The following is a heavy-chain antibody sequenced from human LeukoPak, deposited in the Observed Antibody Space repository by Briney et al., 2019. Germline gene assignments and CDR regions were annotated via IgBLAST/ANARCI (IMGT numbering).Heavy chain of an antibody. J-gene: IGHJ4*02. Sequence: SETLSLTCAVYGGSFSGYYWSWIRQPPGKGLEWIGEINHSGSTNYNPSLKSRVTISVDTSKNQFSLKLSSVTAADTAVYYCIVGAIPFDYWGQGTLVTVSS. V-gene: IGHV4-34*01. CDR2: INHSGST. D-gene: IGHD1-26*01. CDR1: GGSFSGYY. CDR3: IVGAIPFDY.